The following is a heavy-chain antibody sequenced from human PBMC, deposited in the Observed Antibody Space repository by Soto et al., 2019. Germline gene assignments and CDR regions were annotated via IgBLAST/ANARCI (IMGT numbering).Heavy chain of an antibody. D-gene: IGHD2-2*01. CDR3: AFIVVVPANGDYFDY. CDR1: GYTFTSYG. V-gene: IGHV1-18*01. CDR2: ISAYNGNK. J-gene: IGHJ4*02. Sequence: QVQLVQSGAEVKKPGASVKVSCKASGYTFTSYGISWVRQAPGQGLEWMGWISAYNGNKNYAQKLQGRVTMTTDTSTRTAYMELRSLRSDDTAVYYCAFIVVVPANGDYFDYWGQGTLVTVSS.